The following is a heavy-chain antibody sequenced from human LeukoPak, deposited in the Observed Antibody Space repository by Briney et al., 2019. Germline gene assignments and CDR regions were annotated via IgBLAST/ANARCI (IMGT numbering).Heavy chain of an antibody. J-gene: IGHJ3*02. CDR3: AKLDGSFSYFDAFDI. D-gene: IGHD2/OR15-2a*01. V-gene: IGHV3-30-3*02. CDR1: GFTFSSYA. CDR2: ISYDGSNK. Sequence: GRSLRLSCAASGFTFSSYAMHWVRQAPGKGLEWVAVISYDGSNKYYADSVKGRFTISRDNSKNTLYLQMNSLRAEDTAVYYCAKLDGSFSYFDAFDIWGQGTMVTVSS.